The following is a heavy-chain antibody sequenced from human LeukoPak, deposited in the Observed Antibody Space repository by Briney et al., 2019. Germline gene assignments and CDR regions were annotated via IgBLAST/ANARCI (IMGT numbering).Heavy chain of an antibody. CDR1: GGTFSSYA. J-gene: IGHJ5*02. Sequence: EASVKVSCKASGGTFSSYAISWVRQAPGQGLEWMGGIIPIFGTANYAQKFQGRVTITADESTSTAYMELRSLRSDDTAVYYCARDLVHRRLLATVYNWFDPWGQGTLVTVSS. D-gene: IGHD3-3*02. CDR3: ARDLVHRRLLATVYNWFDP. V-gene: IGHV1-69*13. CDR2: IIPIFGTA.